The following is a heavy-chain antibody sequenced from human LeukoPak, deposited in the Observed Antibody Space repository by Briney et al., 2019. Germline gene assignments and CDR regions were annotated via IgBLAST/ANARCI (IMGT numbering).Heavy chain of an antibody. J-gene: IGHJ6*03. CDR3: AKAADQYYYSYFYYMDV. CDR2: ISFDGSSK. D-gene: IGHD2-2*01. V-gene: IGHV3-30*18. CDR1: EFTFSAYG. Sequence: GGSLRLSCAASEFTFSAYGMHWVRQAPGKGLEWVAVISFDGSSKDYAESVRGRFTVSRDNSENTLYLQMNSLRVEDTAVYYCAKAADQYYYSYFYYMDVWGKGTTVTVSS.